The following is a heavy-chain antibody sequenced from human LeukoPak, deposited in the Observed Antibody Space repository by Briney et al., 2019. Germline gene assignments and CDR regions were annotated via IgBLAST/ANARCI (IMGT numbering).Heavy chain of an antibody. CDR1: GFDLSPYT. CDR3: ARRVTTFLS. CDR2: ISSTSSYM. J-gene: IGHJ4*02. D-gene: IGHD4-17*01. V-gene: IGHV3-21*01. Sequence: KTGGSLRLSCSASGFDLSPYTMNWVRRAPGKGLEWVASISSTSSYMYYGDSVKGRFTISRDNTKNTLYLQLDSLRAEDTATYYCARRVTTFLSWGQGTLVIVSS.